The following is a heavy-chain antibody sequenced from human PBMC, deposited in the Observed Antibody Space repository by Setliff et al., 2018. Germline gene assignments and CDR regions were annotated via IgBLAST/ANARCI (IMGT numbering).Heavy chain of an antibody. Sequence: ASVKVSCKTSGYSFTVFGISWARQAPGQGLEWMGWISPYYGNTNYAQQFQGRVTMTTDTSTTTAYMELTSLTSDDTALYYCVRGQGPRTVVAIPFDHWGQGTLVTVSS. D-gene: IGHD3-22*01. CDR2: ISPYYGNT. J-gene: IGHJ4*02. V-gene: IGHV1-18*01. CDR3: VRGQGPRTVVAIPFDH. CDR1: GYSFTVFG.